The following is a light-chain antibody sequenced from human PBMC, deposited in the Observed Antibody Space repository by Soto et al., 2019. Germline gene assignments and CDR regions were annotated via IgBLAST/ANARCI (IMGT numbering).Light chain of an antibody. V-gene: IGKV1-5*01. CDR3: QQYNTYALLT. CDR2: DAS. CDR1: QSISSW. Sequence: DIQMTQSPSTLSASVGDRVTITCRASQSISSWLAWYQQKPGKAPKLLIYDASRLESGDRSRFSGSGSGTEVTLTSRNLQPYEFATYYCQQYNTYALLTFGGGTKVEIK. J-gene: IGKJ4*01.